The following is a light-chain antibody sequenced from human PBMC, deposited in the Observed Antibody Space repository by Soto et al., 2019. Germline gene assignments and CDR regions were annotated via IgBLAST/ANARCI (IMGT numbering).Light chain of an antibody. CDR1: SSDVGAHNY. CDR2: EVS. Sequence: QSALTRPASVSGSLGQSITISCTGTSSDVGAHNYVSWYQQQPGKAPKLMISEVSNRPSGVSNRFSGSKSGNTASLIISGLQAEDEADYYCCSFTSITTYVFGTGTKVTVL. CDR3: CSFTSITTYV. V-gene: IGLV2-14*01. J-gene: IGLJ1*01.